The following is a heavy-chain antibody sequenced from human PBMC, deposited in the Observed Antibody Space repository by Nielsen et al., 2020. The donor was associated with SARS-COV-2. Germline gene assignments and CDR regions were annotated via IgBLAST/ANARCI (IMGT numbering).Heavy chain of an antibody. CDR2: ISYDGSVK. CDR3: TKGAQLGDF. V-gene: IGHV3-30*18. J-gene: IGHJ4*02. Sequence: VRQMPGKGLEWVTFISYDGSVKYYADSVKGRFTISTDISKNTLYLEMNSLRGEDTAVYFCTKGAQLGDFWGQGTLVTVSS. D-gene: IGHD3-16*01.